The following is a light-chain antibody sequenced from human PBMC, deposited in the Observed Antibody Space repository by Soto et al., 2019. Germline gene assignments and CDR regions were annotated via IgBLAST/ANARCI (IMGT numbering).Light chain of an antibody. Sequence: DIQMTQSPSSLSASVGDRVTITCRASQGISSWLAWYQQKPEKAPKSLIYAASNLRSGVPSRFSGSGSGTDFTRTISSLQPEDFATYYCQQYKSYPYTFGQGTKLEIK. CDR3: QQYKSYPYT. V-gene: IGKV1D-16*01. CDR1: QGISSW. J-gene: IGKJ2*01. CDR2: AAS.